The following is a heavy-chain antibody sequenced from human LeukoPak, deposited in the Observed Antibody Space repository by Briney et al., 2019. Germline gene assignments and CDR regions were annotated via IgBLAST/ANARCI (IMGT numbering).Heavy chain of an antibody. CDR2: IYSGDST. V-gene: IGHV3-53*01. CDR1: GFTVSSNY. Sequence: GGSLRLSCAASGFTVSSNYMSWVRQAPGKGLEWVSVIYSGDSTYYADSVKGRFTISRDNSKNTLYLQMNSLRAEDTAVYYCARRFCTNGVCYFDYWGQGTLVTVSS. D-gene: IGHD2-8*01. CDR3: ARRFCTNGVCYFDY. J-gene: IGHJ4*02.